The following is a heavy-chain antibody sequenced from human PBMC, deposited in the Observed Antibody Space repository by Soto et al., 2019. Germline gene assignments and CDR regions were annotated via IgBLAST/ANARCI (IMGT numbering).Heavy chain of an antibody. CDR1: GGSISSSNW. D-gene: IGHD6-13*01. CDR2: IYHSGST. V-gene: IGHV4-4*02. J-gene: IGHJ6*02. Sequence: SETLSLTCAVSGGSISSSNWWSWVRQPPGKGLEWIGEIYHSGSTNYNPSLKSRVTISVDKSKNQFSLKLSSVTAADTAVYYCARLTGIAAAGKNYYYYYGMDVWGQGTMVTVSS. CDR3: ARLTGIAAAGKNYYYYYGMDV.